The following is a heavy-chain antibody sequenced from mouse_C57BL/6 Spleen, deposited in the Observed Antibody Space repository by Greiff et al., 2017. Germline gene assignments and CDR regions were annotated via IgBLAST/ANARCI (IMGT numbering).Heavy chain of an antibody. D-gene: IGHD4-1*01. J-gene: IGHJ2*01. CDR2: IDPSDSDT. V-gene: IGHV1-52*01. CDR3: ARLGNYFDD. Sequence: VQLQQPGAELVRPGSSVKLSCKASGYTFTSYWMHWVKQRPIQGLEWIGNIDPSDSDTHYNQKFKDKATLTVDKSSSTAYMQLSSLTSEDSAVYYCARLGNYFDDWGQGTTLTVSS. CDR1: GYTFTSYW.